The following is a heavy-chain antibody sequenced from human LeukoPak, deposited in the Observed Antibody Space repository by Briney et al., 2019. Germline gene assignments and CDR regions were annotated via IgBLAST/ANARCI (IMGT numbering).Heavy chain of an antibody. V-gene: IGHV3-7*02. CDR2: IKQDGSEK. CDR3: ARAVVPAAPSPFDY. Sequence: GGSLRLSCAASGFTFSSYWMSWVRQAPGKGLEWVANIKQDGSEKYYVDSVKGRFTISRDNAKNSLYLQMNSLRAEDTAVYYCARAVVPAAPSPFDYWGQGTLVTVSS. J-gene: IGHJ4*02. D-gene: IGHD2-2*01. CDR1: GFTFSSYW.